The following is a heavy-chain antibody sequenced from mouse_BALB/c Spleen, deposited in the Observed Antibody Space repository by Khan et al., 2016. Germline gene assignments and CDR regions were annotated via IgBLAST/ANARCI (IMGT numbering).Heavy chain of an antibody. Sequence: EVQLVETGGGLVQPGGSRGLSCEGSGFTFSGFWMSWVRQTPGKTLEWIGDINSDGSAINYAPSIKDRFTIFRDNDKSTLYLQMSNVRSEDTATYFCMRYGLRSWYFDVWGAGTTVTVSS. J-gene: IGHJ1*01. CDR1: GFTFSGFW. CDR2: INSDGSAI. CDR3: MRYGLRSWYFDV. V-gene: IGHV11-2*02. D-gene: IGHD3-1*01.